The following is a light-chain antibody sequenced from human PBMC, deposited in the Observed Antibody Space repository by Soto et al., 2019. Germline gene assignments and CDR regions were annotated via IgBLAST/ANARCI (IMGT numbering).Light chain of an antibody. Sequence: DIQMTQSPSSLPASVGDRVTITCRASENIRSYLNWYQQKPGKAPKLLFYGASSLQSGVPSRFSGSGSGTDFTLTISSLQTEDFATYYCQQSFTTPLTFGGGTKVEIK. V-gene: IGKV1-39*01. CDR1: ENIRSY. J-gene: IGKJ4*01. CDR2: GAS. CDR3: QQSFTTPLT.